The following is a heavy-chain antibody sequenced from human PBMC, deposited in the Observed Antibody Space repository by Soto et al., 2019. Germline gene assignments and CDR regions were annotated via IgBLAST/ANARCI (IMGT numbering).Heavy chain of an antibody. J-gene: IGHJ6*02. CDR1: GYTFTSYG. D-gene: IGHD2-15*01. CDR3: AREPLGIVVVVAATSASGMDV. Sequence: GASVKVSCKASGYTFTSYGISWVRQAPGQGLEWMGWISAYNGNTNYAQKLQGRVTMTTDTSTSTAYMELRSLRSDDTAVYYCAREPLGIVVVVAATSASGMDVWGQGTTVTVSS. V-gene: IGHV1-18*01. CDR2: ISAYNGNT.